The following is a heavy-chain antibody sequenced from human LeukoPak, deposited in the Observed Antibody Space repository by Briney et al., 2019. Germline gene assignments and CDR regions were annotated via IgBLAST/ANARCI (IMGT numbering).Heavy chain of an antibody. Sequence: TLSLTCAVYGGSFSGYYWSWIRQPPGKGLEWIGEINHSGSTNYNPSLKSRVTISVDTSKNQFSLKLSSVTAADTAVYYCARGVVVVPAAPYYYYGMDVWGQGTTVTVSS. CDR3: ARGVVVVPAAPYYYYGMDV. D-gene: IGHD2-2*01. CDR2: INHSGST. CDR1: GGSFSGYY. J-gene: IGHJ6*02. V-gene: IGHV4-34*09.